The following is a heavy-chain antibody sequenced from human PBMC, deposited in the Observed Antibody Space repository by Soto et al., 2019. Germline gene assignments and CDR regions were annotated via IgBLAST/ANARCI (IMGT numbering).Heavy chain of an antibody. CDR1: GFTLSAHT. V-gene: IGHV3-21*01. D-gene: IGHD2-2*01. J-gene: IGHJ6*02. Sequence: PGGSLRLSCAASGFTLSAHTMNWVRQAPGKXLEWVSSISSDSRYIYYADSVKGRFTISRDNARNSLDLQMNNLRAEDTAVYHCARGHCSRTSWYTGGYYYYTMDVWGQGTTVTVSS. CDR3: ARGHCSRTSWYTGGYYYYTMDV. CDR2: ISSDSRYI.